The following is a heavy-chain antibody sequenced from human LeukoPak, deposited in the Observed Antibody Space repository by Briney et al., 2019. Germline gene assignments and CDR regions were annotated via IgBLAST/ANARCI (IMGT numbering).Heavy chain of an antibody. CDR1: GYTFTSSW. Sequence: GESLKISCKGSGYTFTSSWIGWVRQMPGKGLEWMGIIYPDDSDTRYSPSFQGQVTISADKSISTAYLQWSSLKASDTAMYYCASTVGKPSYCSGGSCYVHYYYGMDVWGQGTTVTVSS. V-gene: IGHV5-51*01. CDR3: ASTVGKPSYCSGGSCYVHYYYGMDV. CDR2: IYPDDSDT. J-gene: IGHJ6*02. D-gene: IGHD2-15*01.